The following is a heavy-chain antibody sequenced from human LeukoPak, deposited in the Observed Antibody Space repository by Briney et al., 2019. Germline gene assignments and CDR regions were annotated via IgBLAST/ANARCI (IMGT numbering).Heavy chain of an antibody. D-gene: IGHD2-15*01. CDR1: GFTFSHAW. V-gene: IGHV3-15*01. CDR3: TTDLVNIWWEVLPTSAIQGN. Sequence: GGSLRLSCAGSGFTFSHAWMGWVRQAPGKGLEWVGRITGKADGGTTDYAAPVEGRFTISRDDSEKTLYLQMNSLKIEDTAVYYCTTDLVNIWWEVLPTSAIQGNWGQGTLVTVSS. CDR2: ITGKADGGTT. J-gene: IGHJ4*02.